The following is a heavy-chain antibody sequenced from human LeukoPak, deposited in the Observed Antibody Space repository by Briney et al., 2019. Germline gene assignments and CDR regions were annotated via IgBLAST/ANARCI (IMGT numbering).Heavy chain of an antibody. V-gene: IGHV3-30*02. J-gene: IGHJ6*03. CDR1: GFTFSSYG. CDR2: IRYDGSNK. D-gene: IGHD6-25*01. Sequence: PGGSLRLSCAASGFTFSSYGMHWVRQAPGKGLEWVAFIRYDGSNKYYADSVKGRFTISRDNSKNTLYLQMNSLRTEDTAVYYCAKSEADRYSSGYMDVWGKGTTVTVSS. CDR3: AKSEADRYSSGYMDV.